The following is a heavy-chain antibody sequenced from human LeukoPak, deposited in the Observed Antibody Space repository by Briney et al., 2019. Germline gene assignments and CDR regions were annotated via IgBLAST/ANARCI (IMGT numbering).Heavy chain of an antibody. CDR3: AGRKYYYGSGSQYYFDY. V-gene: IGHV1-69*13. Sequence: GASVKVSCKASGGTFSSYAISWVRQAPGQGLEWMGGIIPIFGTANYAQKFQGRVTITADESTSTAYMELSSLRSEDTAVYYCAGRKYYYGSGSQYYFDYWGQGTLVTASS. D-gene: IGHD3-10*01. J-gene: IGHJ4*02. CDR1: GGTFSSYA. CDR2: IIPIFGTA.